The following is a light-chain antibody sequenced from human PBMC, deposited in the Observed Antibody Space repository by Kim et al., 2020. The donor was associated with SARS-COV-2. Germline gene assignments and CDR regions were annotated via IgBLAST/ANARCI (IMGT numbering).Light chain of an antibody. J-gene: IGKJ5*01. Sequence: LSPGERATLFCRASQNVNIYLAWYQQKPGQAPRLLICDASDRAPGIPARFSGSGSGTDFTLTISNLEPEDSAVYYCQQRSIWPPITFGQGTRLEIK. CDR3: QQRSIWPPIT. CDR1: QNVNIY. V-gene: IGKV3-11*01. CDR2: DAS.